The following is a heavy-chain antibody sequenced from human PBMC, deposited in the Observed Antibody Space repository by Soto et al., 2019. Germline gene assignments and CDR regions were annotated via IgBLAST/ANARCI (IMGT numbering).Heavy chain of an antibody. J-gene: IGHJ4*02. Sequence: QVQLQESGPGLVKPSQTLSLTCTVSGGSISSGGYYWSWIRQHPGKGLEWIGYIYYSGSTYYNPSPRGRVTISVDTSKNQFSRKLSSVTAADTAVYYCARDRPHYGSGSYTVESLDYWGQGTLVTVSS. CDR1: GGSISSGGYY. CDR2: IYYSGST. D-gene: IGHD3-10*01. CDR3: ARDRPHYGSGSYTVESLDY. V-gene: IGHV4-31*03.